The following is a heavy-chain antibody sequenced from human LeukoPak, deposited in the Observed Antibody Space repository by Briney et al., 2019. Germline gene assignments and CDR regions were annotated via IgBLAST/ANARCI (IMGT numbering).Heavy chain of an antibody. D-gene: IGHD1-14*01. V-gene: IGHV4-4*07. Sequence: SETLSLTCTVSGGSISSYYWSWIRQPAGKGLEWIGRIYTSGSTNYNPSLKSRVTMSVDTSKNQFSLKLSSVTAADTAVYYCARVPYLGPNREAFDIWGQGTLVTVSS. CDR2: IYTSGST. J-gene: IGHJ4*02. CDR1: GGSISSYY. CDR3: ARVPYLGPNREAFDI.